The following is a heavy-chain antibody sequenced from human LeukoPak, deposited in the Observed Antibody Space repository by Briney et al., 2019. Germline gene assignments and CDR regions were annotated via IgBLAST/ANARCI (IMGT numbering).Heavy chain of an antibody. Sequence: PGGSLRLSCTASGFPLSNFWMRWVRQVPGKGLVWVSRIISDGTTTSYADSVKGRFTISRDNAKNTLYLQMNSLRAEDTAVYYCTRDRWNMAFDYWGQGTLVTVSS. V-gene: IGHV3-74*01. D-gene: IGHD2/OR15-2a*01. CDR3: TRDRWNMAFDY. CDR2: IISDGTTT. J-gene: IGHJ4*02. CDR1: GFPLSNFW.